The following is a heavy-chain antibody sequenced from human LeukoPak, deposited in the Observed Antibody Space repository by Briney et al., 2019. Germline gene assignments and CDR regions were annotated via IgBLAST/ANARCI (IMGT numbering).Heavy chain of an antibody. CDR1: GYTFTSYD. J-gene: IGHJ5*02. D-gene: IGHD2-21*02. Sequence: ASVKVSCKASGYTFTSYDINWVRQATGQGLEWMGWMNPNSGNTGYAQKFQGRVTMTRNTSISTAYMELSSLRSEDTAVYYCARGRIGNCGGDCFWFDPWGQGTLVTVSS. V-gene: IGHV1-8*01. CDR2: MNPNSGNT. CDR3: ARGRIGNCGGDCFWFDP.